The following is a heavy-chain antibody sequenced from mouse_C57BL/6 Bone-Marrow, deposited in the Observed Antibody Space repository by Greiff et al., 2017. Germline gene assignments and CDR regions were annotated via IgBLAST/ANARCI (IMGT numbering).Heavy chain of an antibody. CDR3: ARNAGYFDY. V-gene: IGHV1-55*01. CDR2: IYPGSGST. CDR1: GYTFTSYW. Sequence: QVQLQQSGAELVKPGASVKMSFKASGYTFTSYWITWVKQRPGQGLEWIGDIYPGSGSTNYNEKFKGKATLTVDTSSSTAYMQLSSLTSEDSAVYYCARNAGYFDYWGQGTTLTVSS. J-gene: IGHJ2*01.